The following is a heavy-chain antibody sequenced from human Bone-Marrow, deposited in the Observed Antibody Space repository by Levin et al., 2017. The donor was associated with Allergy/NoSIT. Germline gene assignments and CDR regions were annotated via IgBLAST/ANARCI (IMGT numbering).Heavy chain of an antibody. V-gene: IGHV4-59*01. CDR3: ARGWTYYDSPTGWFDP. J-gene: IGHJ5*02. D-gene: IGHD3-22*01. CDR1: GSSIRDYY. CDR2: ISYSGSP. Sequence: PSQTLSLPCTVSGSSIRDYYWSWIRQPPGKALEYLGYISYSGSPTYNPSFNSRVTISLGPSKNQFSLKLTSVTAADTAVYYCARGWTYYDSPTGWFDPWGQGTLVTVSS.